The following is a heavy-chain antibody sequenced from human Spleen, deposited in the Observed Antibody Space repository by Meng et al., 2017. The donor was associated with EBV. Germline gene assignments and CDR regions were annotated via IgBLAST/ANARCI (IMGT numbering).Heavy chain of an antibody. Sequence: VQRQESGAGRVKPSGTLSPPSAVSGVSIRSSNWWSWVRQPPGKGLEWIGEIYHSGSTNYNPSLKSRVTISVDKSKNQFSLKLSSVTAADTAVYYCARDGSGSGTDFDYWGQGTLVTVSS. J-gene: IGHJ4*02. V-gene: IGHV4-4*02. CDR3: ARDGSGSGTDFDY. D-gene: IGHD1-1*01. CDR2: IYHSGST. CDR1: GVSIRSSNW.